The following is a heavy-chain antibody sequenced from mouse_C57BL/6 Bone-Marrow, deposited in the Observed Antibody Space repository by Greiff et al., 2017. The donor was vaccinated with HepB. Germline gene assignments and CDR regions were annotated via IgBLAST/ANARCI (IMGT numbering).Heavy chain of an antibody. J-gene: IGHJ4*01. CDR3: ARDGYYRGYYAMDY. D-gene: IGHD2-3*01. Sequence: EVQRVESGGGLVQPGGSLKLSCAASGFTFSDYGMAWVRQAPRKGPEWVAFISNLAYSIYYADTVTGRFTISRENAKNTLYLEMSSLRSEDTAMYYCARDGYYRGYYAMDYWGQGTSVTVSS. V-gene: IGHV5-15*01. CDR2: ISNLAYSI. CDR1: GFTFSDYG.